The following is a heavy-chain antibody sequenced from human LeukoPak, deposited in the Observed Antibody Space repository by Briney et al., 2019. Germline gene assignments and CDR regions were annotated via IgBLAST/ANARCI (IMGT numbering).Heavy chain of an antibody. Sequence: ASVKVSCKVSGYTLTELSMHWVRQAPGKGLEWMGGFDPEDGETIYAQKFQGRVTMTEDTSTDTAYMELSSLRSEDTAVYYCAREGLRGYSYGSYYYYYGMDVWGQGTTVTVSS. CDR3: AREGLRGYSYGSYYYYYGMDV. J-gene: IGHJ6*02. V-gene: IGHV1-24*01. CDR1: GYTLTELS. CDR2: FDPEDGET. D-gene: IGHD5-18*01.